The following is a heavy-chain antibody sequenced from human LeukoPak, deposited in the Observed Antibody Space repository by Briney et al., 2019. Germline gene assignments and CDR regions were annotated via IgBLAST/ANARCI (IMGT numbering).Heavy chain of an antibody. CDR3: ARGDSAYYYYGMDV. V-gene: IGHV1-2*02. CDR2: INPNSGGT. J-gene: IGHJ6*02. CDR1: GYTFTGYY. Sequence: ASVKVSCKASGYTFTGYYMHWVRQAPGQGLEWMGWINPNSGGTNYAQKFQGRVTMTRDTSISTAYMELSRLRSDDTAVYYCARGDSAYYYYGMDVWGQGTTVTVSS. D-gene: IGHD2-21*02.